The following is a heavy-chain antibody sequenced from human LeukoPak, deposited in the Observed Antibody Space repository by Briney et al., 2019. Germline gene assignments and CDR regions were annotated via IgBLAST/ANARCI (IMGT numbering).Heavy chain of an antibody. Sequence: GGSLRLSCAASGFTFSNYWMSWVRQASGKGLEWVGRIRSKANSYATAYTSSVKGRFTISRDDSKNTVYLQMNSLKTEDTAVYYCTNSYSDFWIDYWGQGTLVTVSS. CDR3: TNSYSDFWIDY. CDR2: IRSKANSYAT. J-gene: IGHJ4*02. CDR1: GFTFSNYW. V-gene: IGHV3-73*01. D-gene: IGHD3-3*01.